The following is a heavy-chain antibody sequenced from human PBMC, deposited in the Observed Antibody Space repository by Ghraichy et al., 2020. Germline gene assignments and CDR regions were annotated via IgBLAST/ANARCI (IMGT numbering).Heavy chain of an antibody. Sequence: GGSLRLSCATSGFTFSDSAIHWVRQASGKGLEWVGRIRNKANNYATTHVASVKGRFTISRDNSKNTAYLQMNSLKTEDTAVYYCLRRSCSGGSCYSDYWGQGNLVTVSS. CDR3: LRRSCSGGSCYSDY. V-gene: IGHV3-73*01. CDR1: GFTFSDSA. CDR2: IRNKANNYAT. J-gene: IGHJ4*02. D-gene: IGHD2-15*01.